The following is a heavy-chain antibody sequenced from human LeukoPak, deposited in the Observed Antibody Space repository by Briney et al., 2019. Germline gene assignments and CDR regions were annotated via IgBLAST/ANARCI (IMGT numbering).Heavy chain of an antibody. CDR2: IYYSGST. V-gene: IGHV4-59*08. CDR1: GGSISSYY. D-gene: IGHD5-12*01. Sequence: KASETLSLTCTVSGGSISSYYWSWIRQPPRKGLEWIGYIYYSGSTNYNPSLKSRVTISVDTSKNQFSLKLSSVTAADTAVYYCARHGVATINIDYWGQGTLVTVSS. CDR3: ARHGVATINIDY. J-gene: IGHJ4*02.